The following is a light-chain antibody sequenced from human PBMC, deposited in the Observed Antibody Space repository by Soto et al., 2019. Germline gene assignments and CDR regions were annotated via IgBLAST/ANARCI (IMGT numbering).Light chain of an antibody. CDR2: GAA. CDR3: QQYVIPVT. Sequence: EIVLTQSPGTLSLSPGERATLSCRASQSISSSHLAWYKQKPGQGPRLLIYGAASRATGIPDRFSGSGSGTDCTLTIRRLEPEDFAVYYCQQYVIPVTFGQGTRLEIK. J-gene: IGKJ5*01. V-gene: IGKV3-20*01. CDR1: QSISSSH.